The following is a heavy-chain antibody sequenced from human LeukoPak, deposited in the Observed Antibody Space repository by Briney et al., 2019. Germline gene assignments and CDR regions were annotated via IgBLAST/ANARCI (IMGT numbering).Heavy chain of an antibody. CDR3: ARGGYCSGGTCYSTMNWFDP. CDR1: GYSFTRYG. CDR2: ISAYNDNT. D-gene: IGHD2-15*01. V-gene: IGHV1-18*01. Sequence: ASVKVSCKASGYSFTRYGITWVRQAPGQGLEWMGWISAYNDNTNYAQKLQGRVTLSTDTSTSTAYMELRSLRSDDTAVYYCARGGYCSGGTCYSTMNWFDPWGQGTLVTVSS. J-gene: IGHJ5*02.